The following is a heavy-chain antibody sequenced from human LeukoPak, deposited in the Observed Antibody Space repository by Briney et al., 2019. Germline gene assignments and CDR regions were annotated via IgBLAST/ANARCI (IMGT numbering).Heavy chain of an antibody. D-gene: IGHD1-26*01. J-gene: IGHJ4*02. Sequence: PGGSLRLSRAASGFTFSSYAMHWVRQAPGKGLEYVSAISSNGGSTYYANSMKGRFTISRDNSKNTLYLHMGSLRVEDMAVYYCARRGSYYGDSMDYWGQGTLVTVSS. CDR1: GFTFSSYA. CDR2: ISSNGGST. CDR3: ARRGSYYGDSMDY. V-gene: IGHV3-64*01.